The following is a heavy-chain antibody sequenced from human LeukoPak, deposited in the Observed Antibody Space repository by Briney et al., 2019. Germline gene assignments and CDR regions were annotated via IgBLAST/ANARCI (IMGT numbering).Heavy chain of an antibody. CDR2: ISSSSSYI. J-gene: IGHJ6*04. CDR3: ARFSSRLAPYV. V-gene: IGHV3-21*01. CDR1: GFTFSSYS. Sequence: GGSLRLSCAASGFTFSSYSMDWVRQAPGKGLEWVSSISSSSSYIYYADSVKGRFTISRDNAKNSLYLQMNSLRAEDTAVYYCARFSSRLAPYVWGKGTTVTVSS. D-gene: IGHD6-6*01.